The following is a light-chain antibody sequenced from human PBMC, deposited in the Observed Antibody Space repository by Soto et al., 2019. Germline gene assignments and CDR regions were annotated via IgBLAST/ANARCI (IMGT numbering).Light chain of an antibody. V-gene: IGKV1-33*01. CDR2: DGS. J-gene: IGKJ4*01. CDR1: QDISNY. CDR3: QQYEKVGLT. Sequence: DIQMTQSPSSLSASVGDRVTITCQASQDISNYLNWYQQKPGEAPKLLIFDGSNLETGVPSRFSGSGSGTHFTFTISSLQPEDFATYHCQQYEKVGLTFGGGTKVEIK.